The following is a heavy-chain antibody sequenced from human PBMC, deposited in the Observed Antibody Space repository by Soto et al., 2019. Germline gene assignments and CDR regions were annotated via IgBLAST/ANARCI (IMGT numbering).Heavy chain of an antibody. CDR3: ARDSAMNVLYYYDFWSGYYPAPFVDY. V-gene: IGHV1-18*01. CDR1: GYTFTSYG. J-gene: IGHJ4*02. D-gene: IGHD3-3*01. CDR2: ISAYNGNT. Sequence: ASVKVSCKASGYTFTSYGISWVRQAPGQGLEWMGWISAYNGNTNYAQKLQGRVTMTTDTSTSTAYMELRSLRSDDTAVYYCARDSAMNVLYYYDFWSGYYPAPFVDYWGQGTRVTVSS.